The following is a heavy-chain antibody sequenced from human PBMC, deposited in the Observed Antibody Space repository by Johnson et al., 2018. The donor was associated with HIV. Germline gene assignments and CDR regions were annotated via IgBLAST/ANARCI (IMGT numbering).Heavy chain of an antibody. V-gene: IGHV3-7*01. J-gene: IGHJ3*01. D-gene: IGHD1-26*01. CDR1: GFSFNNYW. CDR3: ARGREDF. CDR2: INEDGREK. Sequence: VQLVESGGGLVQPGGSLRLSCGASGFSFNNYWMSWVRQAPGKGLAWVANINEDGREKHYVDSVKGRFTIARDNGKNSLSLQMNTLRAEDTAVYFCARGREDFWGQGTMVTVSS.